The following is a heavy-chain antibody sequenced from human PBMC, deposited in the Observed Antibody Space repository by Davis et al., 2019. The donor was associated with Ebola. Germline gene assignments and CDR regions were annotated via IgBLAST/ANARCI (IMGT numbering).Heavy chain of an antibody. J-gene: IGHJ6*04. CDR2: INPNSGGT. CDR3: AREILASSSWPNYYGMDV. Sequence: ASVKVSCKASGYTFTGYYMHWVRQAPGQGLEWMGRINPNSGGTNYAQKFQGRVTMTRDTSISTAYMELSSLRSEDTAVYYCAREILASSSWPNYYGMDVWGKGTTVTVSS. CDR1: GYTFTGYY. D-gene: IGHD6-13*01. V-gene: IGHV1-2*06.